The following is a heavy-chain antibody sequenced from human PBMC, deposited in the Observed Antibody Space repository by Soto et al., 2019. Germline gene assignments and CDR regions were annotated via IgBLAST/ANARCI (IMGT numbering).Heavy chain of an antibody. CDR3: ASPARNYDFWSGYSFDI. J-gene: IGHJ3*02. CDR2: INPSGGNT. Sequence: ASVKVSCKASGYTFTTYYIHWVRQAPGQGLEWMGIINPSGGNTTYAQKFQGRVTMTSDTSTSTAYMEVSSLRSEDTAVYYCASPARNYDFWSGYSFDIWGQGTMVTVSS. D-gene: IGHD3-3*01. V-gene: IGHV1-46*01. CDR1: GYTFTTYY.